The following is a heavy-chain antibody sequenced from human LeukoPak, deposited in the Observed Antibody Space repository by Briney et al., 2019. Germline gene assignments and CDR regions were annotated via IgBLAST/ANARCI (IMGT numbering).Heavy chain of an antibody. V-gene: IGHV4-38-2*01. D-gene: IGHD4-11*01. Sequence: PSETLSLTCGVSGYSINSGYYWAWIRQPQGEGLEWIGNIYKSGSNYYNPSFKGRLTIKVDNSKNNFSLKLSSVTAADTAVYYCARRYSNYFFDYWGQGTLVTVSS. CDR3: ARRYSNYFFDY. CDR1: GYSINSGYY. J-gene: IGHJ4*02. CDR2: IYKSGSN.